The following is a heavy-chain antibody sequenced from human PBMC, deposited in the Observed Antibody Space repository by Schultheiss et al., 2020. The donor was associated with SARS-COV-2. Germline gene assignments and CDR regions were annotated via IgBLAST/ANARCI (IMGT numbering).Heavy chain of an antibody. D-gene: IGHD3-22*01. CDR1: GFTFSSYA. Sequence: GSLRLSCAASGFTFSSYAMSWVRQAPGKGLEWVSAIRGSGGSTYYADSVKGRFTITRDNSKDTLYLQMNSLRAEDTAVYYCAKSHYYDSSGYYYHFDYWGQGTLVTVSS. CDR2: IRGSGGST. CDR3: AKSHYYDSSGYYYHFDY. V-gene: IGHV3-23*01. J-gene: IGHJ4*02.